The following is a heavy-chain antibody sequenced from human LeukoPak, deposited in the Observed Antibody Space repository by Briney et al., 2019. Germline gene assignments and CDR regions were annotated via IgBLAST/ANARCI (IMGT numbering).Heavy chain of an antibody. Sequence: GGSLRLSCAASGFTFSSYVMSWVRQAPGKGLEWVSGKGLEWVSSISGSGGSTNYADSVKDRFTISRDNSKNTLDLQMNSLEADDTAVYYCASRMKGAAGYFDNWGQGTLVIVSS. CDR1: GFTFSSYV. J-gene: IGHJ4*02. CDR2: ISGSGGST. V-gene: IGHV3-23*01. D-gene: IGHD6-13*01. CDR3: ASRMKGAAGYFDN.